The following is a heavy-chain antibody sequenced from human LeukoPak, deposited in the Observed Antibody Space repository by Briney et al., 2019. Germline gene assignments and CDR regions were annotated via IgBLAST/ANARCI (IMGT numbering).Heavy chain of an antibody. V-gene: IGHV3-30*04. D-gene: IGHD3-10*01. CDR1: GFTFSSYA. CDR2: ISYDGSNK. J-gene: IGHJ4*02. Sequence: GGSLRLSCAASGFTFSSYAMHWVRQAPGKGLEWVAVISYDGSNKYYADSVKGRFTISRDNSKNTLYLQMNSLRAKDTAVYYCARGGYYGSETQGYWGQGTLVTVCS. CDR3: ARGGYYGSETQGY.